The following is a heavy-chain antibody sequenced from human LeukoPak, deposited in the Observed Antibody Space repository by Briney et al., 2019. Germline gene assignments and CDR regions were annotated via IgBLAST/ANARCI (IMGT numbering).Heavy chain of an antibody. V-gene: IGHV4-34*01. CDR1: GGSFSGYY. Sequence: PSETLSLTCAVYGGSFSGYYWSWIRQPPGKGLEWIGEINHSGSTNYNPSLKSRVTISVDTSKNQFSLKLSSVTAADTAVYYCARGVFVVVPAAAYYFDYWGQGTLVTVSS. CDR3: ARGVFVVVPAAAYYFDY. J-gene: IGHJ4*02. CDR2: INHSGST. D-gene: IGHD2-2*01.